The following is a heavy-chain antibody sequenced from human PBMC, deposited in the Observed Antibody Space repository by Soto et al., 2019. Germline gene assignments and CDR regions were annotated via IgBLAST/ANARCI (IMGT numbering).Heavy chain of an antibody. V-gene: IGHV4-59*01. CDR3: AHGNGYHFDY. CDR2: IYYSGST. J-gene: IGHJ4*02. D-gene: IGHD3-22*01. Sequence: PSETLSLTCTVSGGSISSYYWSWIRQPPGKGLEWIGYIYYSGSTNYNPSLKSRVTISVDTSKNQFSLKLSSVTAADTAVYYCAHGNGYHFDYWGQGTLVTVSS. CDR1: GGSISSYY.